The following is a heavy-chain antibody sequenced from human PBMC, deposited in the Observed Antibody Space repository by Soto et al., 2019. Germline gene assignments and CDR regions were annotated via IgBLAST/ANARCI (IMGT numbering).Heavy chain of an antibody. CDR1: GGTFSSYA. CDR3: AGGVGGVSTYYYYGMDV. D-gene: IGHD3-16*01. Sequence: QVQLVQSGAEVKKPGSSVKVSCKASGGTFSSYAISWVRQAPGQGLEWMGGIIPIFGTANYAQKFQGRVTITADESTSTAYMELSSLRSEATAVYYCAGGVGGVSTYYYYGMDVWGQGTTVTVSS. CDR2: IIPIFGTA. J-gene: IGHJ6*02. V-gene: IGHV1-69*01.